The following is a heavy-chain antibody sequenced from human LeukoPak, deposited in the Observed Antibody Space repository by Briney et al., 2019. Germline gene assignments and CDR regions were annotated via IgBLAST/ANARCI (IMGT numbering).Heavy chain of an antibody. Sequence: ASVKVSCKASGYTFTSYDINWVRQATGQGLEWMGWMNPNSGNTGYAQKFQGRVTMTRNTSISTAYMELSSLRSEDTAVYYCARGSRPYYYDSSGYYSLGYWGQGTLVTVSS. CDR2: MNPNSGNT. V-gene: IGHV1-8*01. CDR1: GYTFTSYD. J-gene: IGHJ4*02. CDR3: ARGSRPYYYDSSGYYSLGY. D-gene: IGHD3-22*01.